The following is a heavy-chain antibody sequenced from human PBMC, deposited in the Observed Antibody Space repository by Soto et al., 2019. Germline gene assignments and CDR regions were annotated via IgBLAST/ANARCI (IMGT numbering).Heavy chain of an antibody. CDR3: ARNRPTDY. V-gene: IGHV3-48*01. J-gene: IGHJ4*02. CDR2: ISSSSSTM. Sequence: PGGSLRLSCAASGFTLSTSSMNWVRQAPGKGLEWISYISSSSSTMYYADSVEGRFTISRDNAKNSLYLQMNSLRAEDTAIYYCARNRPTDYWGQGTLVTVSS. CDR1: GFTLSTSS.